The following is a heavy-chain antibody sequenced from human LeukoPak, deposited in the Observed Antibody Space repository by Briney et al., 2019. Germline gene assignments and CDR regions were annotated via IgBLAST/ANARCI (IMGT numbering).Heavy chain of an antibody. D-gene: IGHD5-18*01. CDR1: GGSISTYH. J-gene: IGHJ4*02. CDR3: ARDKQHSYGRYFDH. CDR2: MQSTGNS. V-gene: IGHV4-59*01. Sequence: SETLSLTCTVSGGSISTYHWNWIRKSPEKGLEWIGYMQSTGNSTYNPSLKSRVTMSVDMSRNQIVLNLSSVTAADTAVYFCARDKQHSYGRYFDHWGQGTLVTVSS.